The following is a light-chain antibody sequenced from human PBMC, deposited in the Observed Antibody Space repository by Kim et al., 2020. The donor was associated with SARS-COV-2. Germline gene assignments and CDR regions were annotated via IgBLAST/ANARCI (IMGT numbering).Light chain of an antibody. J-gene: IGLJ3*02. CDR2: DVT. Sequence: GQSIASPCSGTSSDIGSYNYVSWYQQHPDKAPKRMLYDVTNRPSGVSNRLSGAKPGKTDSLTISGRQAEEEADDYCSSYTSSTTWVFGGGTKLTVL. CDR3: SSYTSSTTWV. CDR1: SSDIGSYNY. V-gene: IGLV2-14*03.